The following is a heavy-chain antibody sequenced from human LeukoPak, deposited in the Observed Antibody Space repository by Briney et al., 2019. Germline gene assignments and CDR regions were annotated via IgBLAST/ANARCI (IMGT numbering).Heavy chain of an antibody. CDR2: ISGSGST. J-gene: IGHJ6*03. CDR3: ARHKDYYYSYMDV. Sequence: SETLSLTCTVSGDSITSYYWSWMRQPAGKGLEWIGRISGSGSTYYNPSLTSRVTISVDTSKNQFSLKLSSVTAADTAVYYCARHKDYYYSYMDVWGKGTTVTISS. V-gene: IGHV4-59*05. CDR1: GDSITSYY.